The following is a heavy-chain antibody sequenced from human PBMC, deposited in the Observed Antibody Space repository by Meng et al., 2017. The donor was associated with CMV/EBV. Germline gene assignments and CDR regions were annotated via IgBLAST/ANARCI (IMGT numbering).Heavy chain of an antibody. V-gene: IGHV4-39*07. CDR3: ARDKADSSIWYVGLDF. Sequence: SETLSLTCTVSGGFLTSSTYFWGWIRQPPGKGLEWIGHIHHSGNTYYNPSLKSRVTISVDTFTNQFFLKLKYVTAADTAVYYCARDKADSSIWYVGLDFWGQGMPVTVSS. CDR1: GGFLTSSTYF. J-gene: IGHJ4*02. D-gene: IGHD6-13*01. CDR2: IHHSGNT.